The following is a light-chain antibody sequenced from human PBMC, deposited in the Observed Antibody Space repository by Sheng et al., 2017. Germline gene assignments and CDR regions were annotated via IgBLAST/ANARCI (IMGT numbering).Light chain of an antibody. CDR3: QQYGSSPPHT. Sequence: EIVLTQSPDTLSLSPGERVTLSCRASQNVDSLLAWYQQKPGQAPRLVIYDASNRATGIPARFSGSGSGTDFALTISSLEPEDFAVYYCQQYGSSPPHTFGQGTNLEI. J-gene: IGKJ2*01. V-gene: IGKV3-20*01. CDR2: DAS. CDR1: QNVDSL.